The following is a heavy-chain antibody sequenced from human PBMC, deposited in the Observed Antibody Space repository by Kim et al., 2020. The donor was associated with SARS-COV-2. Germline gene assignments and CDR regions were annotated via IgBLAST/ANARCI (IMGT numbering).Heavy chain of an antibody. J-gene: IGHJ4*02. CDR2: T. CDR3: ARTGTLGDFDY. D-gene: IGHD1-7*01. V-gene: IGHV5-10-1*01. Sequence: TNYSPSFQVHVTISADKSISTAYLQWSSLKASDTAMYYCARTGTLGDFDYWGQGTLVTVSS.